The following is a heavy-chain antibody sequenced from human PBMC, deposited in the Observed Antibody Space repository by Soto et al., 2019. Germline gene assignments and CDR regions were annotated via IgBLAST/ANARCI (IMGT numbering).Heavy chain of an antibody. V-gene: IGHV3-23*01. D-gene: IGHD1-7*01. CDR2: ISGSGDST. Sequence: PGESLKISCAASGLTFSNYAMSWVRQAPGKGLHWVSAISGSGDSTYYADSVKGRFTISRDSSNNTLYLQMNNLRADDTALYFCVKLRLELLYLDSWGLGALVTVSS. CDR3: VKLRLELLYLDS. J-gene: IGHJ4*02. CDR1: GLTFSNYA.